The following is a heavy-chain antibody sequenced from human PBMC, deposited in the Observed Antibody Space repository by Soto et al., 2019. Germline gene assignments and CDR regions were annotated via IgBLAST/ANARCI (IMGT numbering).Heavy chain of an antibody. CDR2: IIPIFGTA. J-gene: IGHJ5*02. CDR1: GGTFSSYA. V-gene: IGHV1-69*13. Sequence: GASVKVSCKASGGTFSSYAISWVRQAPGQGLEWMGGIIPIFGTANYAQKFQGRVTITADESTSTAYMELSSLRSEDTAVYYCASDYYDSSGYYYVGNWFDPWGQGTLVTVS. D-gene: IGHD3-22*01. CDR3: ASDYYDSSGYYYVGNWFDP.